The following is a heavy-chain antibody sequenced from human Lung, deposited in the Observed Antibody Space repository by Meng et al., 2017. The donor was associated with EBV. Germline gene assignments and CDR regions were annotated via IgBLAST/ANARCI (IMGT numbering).Heavy chain of an antibody. J-gene: IGHJ5*02. CDR3: ARVVAGRYNWFDP. CDR1: GGSVSSGSYY. CDR2: IYYSGST. Sequence: QVELQESGSGVVKPSETLSLTCTVSGGSVSSGSYYWSWIRHPPGKGLEWIGYIYYSGSTNYNPSLKSLVTISVDTSKNQFSLKLSSVTAADTAVYYCARVVAGRYNWFDPWGQGTLVTVSS. D-gene: IGHD6-6*01. V-gene: IGHV4-61*01.